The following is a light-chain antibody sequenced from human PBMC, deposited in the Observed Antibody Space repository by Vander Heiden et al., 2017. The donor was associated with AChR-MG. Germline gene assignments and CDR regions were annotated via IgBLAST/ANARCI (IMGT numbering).Light chain of an antibody. CDR1: SSDVGNYNY. V-gene: IGLV2-14*03. CDR2: DVS. Sequence: QSALTQPASVSGSPGQSITISCTGTSSDVGNYNYVSWYQQHPGKAPKLMIYDVSNRPSGVSNRFSGSKSGNTASVTISGLQAEDEADYYCSSVTSSTTQVFGTGTKVTVL. J-gene: IGLJ1*01. CDR3: SSVTSSTTQV.